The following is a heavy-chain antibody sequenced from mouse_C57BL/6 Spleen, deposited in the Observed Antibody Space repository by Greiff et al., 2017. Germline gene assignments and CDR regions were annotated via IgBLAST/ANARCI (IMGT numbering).Heavy chain of an antibody. CDR1: GFTFSDYG. V-gene: IGHV5-17*01. D-gene: IGHD4-1*01. CDR2: ISSGSSTI. Sequence: EVQLVESGGGLVKPGGSLKLSCAASGFTFSDYGMHWVRQAPEKGLEWVAYISSGSSTIYYADTVKGRFTISRDNAKNTLFLQMPRLRSEDTAMYYCARRNWDYFDYWGQGTTLTVSS. J-gene: IGHJ2*01. CDR3: ARRNWDYFDY.